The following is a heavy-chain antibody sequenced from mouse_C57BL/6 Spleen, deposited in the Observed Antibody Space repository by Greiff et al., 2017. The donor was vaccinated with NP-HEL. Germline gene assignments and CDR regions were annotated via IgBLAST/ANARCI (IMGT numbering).Heavy chain of an antibody. D-gene: IGHD3-2*02. J-gene: IGHJ2*01. CDR3: ARSGAQASFDY. Sequence: QVQLQQPGAELVRPGSSVKLSRKASGYTFTSHWMHWVKQRPIQGLEWIGNIDPSDSETHYNQKFKDKATLTVDNSSSTAYMQLSSLTSEDSAVYYCARSGAQASFDYWGQGTTLTVSS. CDR1: GYTFTSHW. CDR2: IDPSDSET. V-gene: IGHV1-52*01.